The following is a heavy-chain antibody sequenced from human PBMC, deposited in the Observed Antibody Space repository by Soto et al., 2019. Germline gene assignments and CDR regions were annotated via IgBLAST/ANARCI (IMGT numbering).Heavy chain of an antibody. CDR2: ISGDGVTT. Sequence: EVQLVESGGDLVQRGGSLRLSCAASGFPFSPYGRHWVGQIPGKGLDWVARISGDGVTTYYANSVTGRFTVSRDNAKNTLSLQISGLRAEDTAVYYCAREYYGLLTGYYTDYWGQGTLVSVSS. CDR1: GFPFSPYG. J-gene: IGHJ4*02. V-gene: IGHV3-74*01. CDR3: AREYYGLLTGYYTDY. D-gene: IGHD3-9*01.